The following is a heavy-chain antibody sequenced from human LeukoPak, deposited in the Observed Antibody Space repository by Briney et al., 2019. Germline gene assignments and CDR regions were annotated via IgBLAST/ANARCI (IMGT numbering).Heavy chain of an antibody. Sequence: GGSLRLSCAASGFTVSSNYMSWVRQAPGEGLEWVSVIYTGGSTYYADSVKGRFTISRDNSKNTLYLQMNSLRAEDTAVYYCTRGNHNYDSSGRDWGQGTLVTVSS. CDR2: IYTGGST. V-gene: IGHV3-66*02. J-gene: IGHJ4*02. CDR1: GFTVSSNY. CDR3: TRGNHNYDSSGRD. D-gene: IGHD3-22*01.